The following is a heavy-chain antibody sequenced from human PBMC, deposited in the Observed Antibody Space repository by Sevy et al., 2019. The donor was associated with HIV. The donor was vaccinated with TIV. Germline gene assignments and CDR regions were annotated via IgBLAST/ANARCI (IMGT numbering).Heavy chain of an antibody. CDR2: ISAYNGNT. V-gene: IGHV1-18*01. CDR1: GYTFTSYG. Sequence: ASVKVSCKASGYTFTSYGISWVRQAPGQGLEWMGWISAYNGNTNYAQKLQGRVTMTTDTSTSTAYMELRSLRSYDTAVSYRSRSRSVTPLFDYWGQGTLVTVSS. CDR3: SRSRSVTPLFDY. J-gene: IGHJ4*02. D-gene: IGHD1-26*01.